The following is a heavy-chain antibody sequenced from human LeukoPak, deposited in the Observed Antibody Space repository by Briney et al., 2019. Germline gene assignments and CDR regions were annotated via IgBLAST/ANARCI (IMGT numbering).Heavy chain of an antibody. J-gene: IGHJ3*02. CDR2: IYSDGST. V-gene: IGHV3-53*01. CDR1: GFAVSSNY. D-gene: IGHD5-12*01. Sequence: GGSLRLSCAASGFAVSSNYISWVRQAPGKGLEWVSIIYSDGSTFHADSVKGRFTMSRDNSRNTLDLQMNSLRAEDTAVYFCARDRHRYRGINGDGDAFDIWGQETMVTVSS. CDR3: ARDRHRYRGINGDGDAFDI.